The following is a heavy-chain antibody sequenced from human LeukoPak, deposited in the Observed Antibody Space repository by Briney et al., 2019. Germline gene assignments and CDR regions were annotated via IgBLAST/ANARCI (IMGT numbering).Heavy chain of an antibody. CDR1: GFTFGGYW. J-gene: IGHJ4*02. Sequence: GGSLRLLCAASGFTFGGYWMSWVRQAPGRGLEWVANINPDGSIKYYVDSIKGRFTISRDNAKNSLYLQMNSLRAEDTAVYYCASGFLQWLYWGQGTLVTVSS. V-gene: IGHV3-7*01. CDR3: ASGFLQWLY. CDR2: INPDGSIK. D-gene: IGHD3-3*01.